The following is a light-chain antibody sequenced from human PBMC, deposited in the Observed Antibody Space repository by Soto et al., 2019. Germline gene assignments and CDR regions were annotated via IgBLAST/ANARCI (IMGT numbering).Light chain of an antibody. J-gene: IGLJ2*01. Sequence: QAVVTQSPSASASLGASVKLTCTLSSGHSTYAIAWHQQQPEKGPRYLMKINNDGSHNKGDGIPDRFSGSSSGAERYLTISSLQSEDEADYYCQTWGTGVVVFGGGTKLTVL. CDR1: SGHSTYA. CDR2: INNDGSH. V-gene: IGLV4-69*01. CDR3: QTWGTGVVV.